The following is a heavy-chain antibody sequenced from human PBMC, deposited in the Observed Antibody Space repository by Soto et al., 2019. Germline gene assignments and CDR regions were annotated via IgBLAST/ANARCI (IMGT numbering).Heavy chain of an antibody. CDR2: INNDGSFA. CDR1: GFSLSSHW. CDR3: ARDRPHNWFDP. J-gene: IGHJ5*02. V-gene: IGHV3-74*01. Sequence: EVQLVESGGGSVQPGGSLRLSCAASGFSLSSHWMHWVRQAPEKGLVWVSGINNDGSFARYADSVKDRFIISRDNAKNRMYLQMNSLRAEDTALYYCARDRPHNWFDPWGQGTLVTVSS.